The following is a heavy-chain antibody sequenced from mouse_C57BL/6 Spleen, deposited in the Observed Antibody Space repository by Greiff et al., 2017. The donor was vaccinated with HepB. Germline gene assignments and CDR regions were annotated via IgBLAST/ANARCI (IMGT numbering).Heavy chain of an antibody. CDR1: GYTFTSYT. CDR3: ARSDYGSSVDY. V-gene: IGHV1-4*01. CDR2: INPSSGYT. J-gene: IGHJ2*01. D-gene: IGHD1-1*01. Sequence: QVQLQQSGAELARPGASVKMSCKASGYTFTSYTMHWVKQRPGQGLEWIGYINPSSGYTKYNQKFKDKATLTADKSSSTAYMQLSSLTSEDSAVYYCARSDYGSSVDYWGQGTTLTVSS.